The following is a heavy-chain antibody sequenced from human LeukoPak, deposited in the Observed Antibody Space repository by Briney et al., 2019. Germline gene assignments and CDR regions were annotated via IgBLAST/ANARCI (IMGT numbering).Heavy chain of an antibody. CDR1: GGSISSGGYY. CDR2: IYYSGST. D-gene: IGHD3-22*01. J-gene: IGHJ3*02. CDR3: ARVPMYYTMIFDI. Sequence: SETLSLTCTVSGGSISSGGYYWSWIRQHPGKGLEWIGYIYYSGSTYYNPSLKSRVTISVDTSKNQFSLKLSSVTAADTAVYYCARVPMYYTMIFDIWGQGAMVTVSS. V-gene: IGHV4-31*03.